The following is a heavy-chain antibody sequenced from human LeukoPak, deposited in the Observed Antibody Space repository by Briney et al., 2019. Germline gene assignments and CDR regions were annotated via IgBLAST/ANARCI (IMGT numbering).Heavy chain of an antibody. CDR3: TTDRSLVRGALDY. CDR2: IKSKTYCPTP. D-gene: IGHD3-10*01. J-gene: IGHJ4*02. Sequence: GGALRLSCAASGFTFSNAWMSWVGQAPGKGGEGVGLIKSKTYCPTPDYAAPLKARFTISRDDSKHTLYLQMNSLKTEDTAVYYCTTDRSLVRGALDYWGQGTLVTVSS. V-gene: IGHV3-15*01. CDR1: GFTFSNAW.